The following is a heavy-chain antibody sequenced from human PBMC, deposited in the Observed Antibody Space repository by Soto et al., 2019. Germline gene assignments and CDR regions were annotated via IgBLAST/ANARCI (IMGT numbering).Heavy chain of an antibody. CDR1: GYTFTRYT. CDR2: INPDNGNT. Sequence: GASVKVSCKASGYTFTRYTMNWVRQAPGQRLEWMGWINPDNGNTKSSQKFQDRVIITRDTSASTAYMDLSSLRSEDTAVYYCARRIATGQLDPCGQGPLVTVSS. D-gene: IGHD2-15*01. V-gene: IGHV1-3*01. CDR3: ARRIATGQLDP. J-gene: IGHJ5*02.